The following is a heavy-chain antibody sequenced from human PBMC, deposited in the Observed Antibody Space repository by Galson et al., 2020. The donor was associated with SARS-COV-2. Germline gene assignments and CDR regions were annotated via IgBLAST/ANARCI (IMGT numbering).Heavy chain of an antibody. CDR1: GFTFTTYG. CDR2: ISADHGKT. V-gene: IGHV1-18*01. CDR3: ARDEFDGRQSFTH. D-gene: IGHD2-15*01. Sequence: ASVKVSCKTSGFTFTTYGITWVRQAPGQGLEWMGWISADHGKTDYAKKVQGRVTMTTETSRSTAYMELRGLRSDDKAVYYCARDEFDGRQSFTHWDQGSRVTVS. J-gene: IGHJ4*02.